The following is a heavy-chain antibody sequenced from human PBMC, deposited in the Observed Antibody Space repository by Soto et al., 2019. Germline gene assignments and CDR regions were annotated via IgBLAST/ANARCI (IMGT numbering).Heavy chain of an antibody. Sequence: QVQLIQSEAEVKKPGSSVRVSCTASGGIFGSHGFSWVRQAPGQRLEWVGGFIPIFRTLTYTEKFQARVRIAADESTNTVYLDLSSLTSEDTDMYYCVRDRRIYYSDPHDEFVASDYEVWGQGTMVSVSS. V-gene: IGHV1-69*01. CDR2: FIPIFRTL. D-gene: IGHD3-22*01. CDR3: VRDRRIYYSDPHDEFVASDYEV. CDR1: GGIFGSHG. J-gene: IGHJ3*01.